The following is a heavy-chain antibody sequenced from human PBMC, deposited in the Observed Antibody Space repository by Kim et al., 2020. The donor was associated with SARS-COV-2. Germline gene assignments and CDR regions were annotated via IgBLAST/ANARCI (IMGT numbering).Heavy chain of an antibody. J-gene: IGHJ4*02. V-gene: IGHV3-7*01. D-gene: IGHD1-1*01. CDR1: GFAFSRYW. CDR3: VRDPVRRYDS. Sequence: GESLKISCAASGFAFSRYWMSWVRQAPGTGLEWVASIKQDGSEKYYVDSVKGRFTLPRDNAKNSLYLQMNGLRVEDTGVYYCVRDPVRRYDSLGQGTLVT. CDR2: IKQDGSEK.